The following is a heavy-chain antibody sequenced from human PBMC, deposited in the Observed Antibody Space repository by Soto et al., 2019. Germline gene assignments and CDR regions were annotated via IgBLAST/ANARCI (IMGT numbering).Heavy chain of an antibody. CDR3: ARDSSTIVLVPAFDY. CDR1: GYTFTSYG. D-gene: IGHD2-2*01. CDR2: ISAYNGNT. J-gene: IGHJ4*02. V-gene: IGHV1-18*01. Sequence: GASVKVSCKASGYTFTSYGISCVRQAPGQGLEWMGWISAYNGNTNYAQKLQGRVTMTTDTSTSTAYMELRSLRSDDTAVYYCARDSSTIVLVPAFDYWGQGTLVTVSS.